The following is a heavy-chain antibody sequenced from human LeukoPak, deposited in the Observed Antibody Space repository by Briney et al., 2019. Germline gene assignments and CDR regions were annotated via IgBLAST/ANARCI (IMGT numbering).Heavy chain of an antibody. CDR3: ASIYNYGFSLSDY. V-gene: IGHV4-39*07. Sequence: SETLSLTCTVSGGSISSTGYYWGWIRQPPGKGLEWIGSIYYSGSTHYNPSLKSRVTISVDTSKKQFSLRLSSVTAADTAVYYCASIYNYGFSLSDYWGQGTLVTVSS. D-gene: IGHD5-18*01. CDR1: GGSISSTGYY. J-gene: IGHJ4*02. CDR2: IYYSGST.